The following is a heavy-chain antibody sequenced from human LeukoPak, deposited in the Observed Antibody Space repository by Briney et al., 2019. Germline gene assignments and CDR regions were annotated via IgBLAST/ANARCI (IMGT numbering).Heavy chain of an antibody. J-gene: IGHJ4*02. D-gene: IGHD4-17*01. CDR3: AKWSGDYPSYYLDY. V-gene: IGHV3-30*02. Sequence: GGSLRLSCAASGFTFSSYGIHWVRQAPGKGLEWVALIRSDGSSKNYADSVKGRFTISRDTSKNTVHLQMNNLRAEDTAVYYCAKWSGDYPSYYLDYWGQGTLVTISS. CDR1: GFTFSSYG. CDR2: IRSDGSSK.